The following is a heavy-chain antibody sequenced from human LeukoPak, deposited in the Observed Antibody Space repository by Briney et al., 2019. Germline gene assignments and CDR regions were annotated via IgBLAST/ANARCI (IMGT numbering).Heavy chain of an antibody. D-gene: IGHD4-17*01. CDR1: GFMFNGYS. CDR2: ISAGSDYI. V-gene: IGHV3-21*05. Sequence: GGSLRLSCAASGFMFNGYSLTWVRQAPGKGLEWISYISAGSDYIYYTDSVKGRFTISRDNAKNSLYLQMNSLRVEDTAVFYCAKMRDSDGASFDYWGQGTLVTVSS. CDR3: AKMRDSDGASFDY. J-gene: IGHJ4*02.